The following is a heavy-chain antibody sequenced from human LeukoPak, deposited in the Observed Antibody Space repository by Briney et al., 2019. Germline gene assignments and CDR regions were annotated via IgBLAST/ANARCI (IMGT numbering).Heavy chain of an antibody. CDR1: GFPFSTYA. V-gene: IGHV3-23*01. Sequence: GGSLRLSCAASGFPFSTYAMNWVRQTPEKGLEWVAAISGSGDSTDNADSVKGRFTISRDNAKNSLYLQMNSLRAEDTALYYCAKDNGDILTGYYANWGQGTLVTVSS. D-gene: IGHD3-9*01. CDR3: AKDNGDILTGYYAN. J-gene: IGHJ4*02. CDR2: ISGSGDST.